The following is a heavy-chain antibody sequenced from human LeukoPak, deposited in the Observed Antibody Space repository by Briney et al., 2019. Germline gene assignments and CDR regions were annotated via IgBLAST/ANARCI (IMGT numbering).Heavy chain of an antibody. CDR1: GYSFTTYW. Sequence: KNGESLKISCKGSGYSFTTYWIGWVRQMPGRGLEWMGIIYPGDSDTRYSPSFQGQVTISADKSINTAYLQWSSLKASDTAMYYCSRLGTTRAPFDYWGQGTLVTVSS. CDR3: SRLGTTRAPFDY. CDR2: IYPGDSDT. D-gene: IGHD4-11*01. J-gene: IGHJ4*02. V-gene: IGHV5-51*01.